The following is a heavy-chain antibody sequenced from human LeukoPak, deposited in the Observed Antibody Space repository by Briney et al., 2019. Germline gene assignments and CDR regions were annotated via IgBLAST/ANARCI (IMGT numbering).Heavy chain of an antibody. D-gene: IGHD2-2*01. V-gene: IGHV4-34*01. CDR3: ARGSWGYCSSTSCFPFDY. CDR1: GGSFSGYY. CDR2: INHSGST. Sequence: KPSETLSLTCAVYGGSFSGYYWSWIRQPPGKGLEWIGEINHSGSTNYNPSLKSRVTISVDTSKNQFSLKLSSVTAADTAVYYCARGSWGYCSSTSCFPFDYWGQGTLVTVSS. J-gene: IGHJ4*02.